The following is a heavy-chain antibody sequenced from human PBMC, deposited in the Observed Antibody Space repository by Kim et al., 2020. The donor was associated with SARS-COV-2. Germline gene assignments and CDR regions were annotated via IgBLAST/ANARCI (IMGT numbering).Heavy chain of an antibody. J-gene: IGHJ4*02. CDR2: IIPIFGTA. D-gene: IGHD2-2*01. V-gene: IGHV1-69*13. CDR3: ASVSPCYCSSTSCYYGAFDY. CDR1: GGTFSSYA. Sequence: SVKVSCKASGGTFSSYAISWVRQAPGQGREWMGGIIPIFGTANYAQKCQGRVTITADEYTSTAYMELSSLRSEDTAGYFCASVSPCYCSSTSCYYGAFDYWGQGTLVTVSS.